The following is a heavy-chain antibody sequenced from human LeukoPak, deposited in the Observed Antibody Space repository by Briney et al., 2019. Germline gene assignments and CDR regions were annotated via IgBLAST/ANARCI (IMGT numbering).Heavy chain of an antibody. CDR2: ISGSGGST. Sequence: GGSLRLSCAASGFTFSDYAMSWVRQAPGKGLEWVSSISGSGGSTYYAESVRGRLTISRDSSKNTLYLQMNSLRAEDTAVYYCASRHDPWGQGTLVTVSS. V-gene: IGHV3-23*01. CDR3: ASRHDP. CDR1: GFTFSDYA. J-gene: IGHJ5*02. D-gene: IGHD6-6*01.